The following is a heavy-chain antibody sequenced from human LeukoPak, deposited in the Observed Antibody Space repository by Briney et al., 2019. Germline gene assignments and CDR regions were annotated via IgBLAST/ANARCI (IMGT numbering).Heavy chain of an antibody. Sequence: GGSLRLSCAASGFTFRNYWMSWVRQAPGKGLEWVANINKDGSEKYYVDSVKGRFTISRDNAKNSLYLQMNSLRVEDTAVYYCGRDPVTYWGQGTLVTVSS. V-gene: IGHV3-7*01. CDR3: GRDPVTY. CDR1: GFTFRNYW. CDR2: INKDGSEK. J-gene: IGHJ4*02.